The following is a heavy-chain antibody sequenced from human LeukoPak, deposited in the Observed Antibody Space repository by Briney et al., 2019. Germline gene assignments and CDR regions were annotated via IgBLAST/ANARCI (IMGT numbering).Heavy chain of an antibody. CDR2: MNPNSGNT. D-gene: IGHD5-12*01. J-gene: IGHJ4*02. CDR3: ARADYSGYDGFDY. Sequence: ASVKVSCKASGYTFTSYDINWVRQAPGQGLEWVGWMNPNSGNTGYAQKSQGRVTMTRNTSISTAYMELSSLRSEDTAVYYCARADYSGYDGFDYWGQGTLVTVSS. V-gene: IGHV1-8*01. CDR1: GYTFTSYD.